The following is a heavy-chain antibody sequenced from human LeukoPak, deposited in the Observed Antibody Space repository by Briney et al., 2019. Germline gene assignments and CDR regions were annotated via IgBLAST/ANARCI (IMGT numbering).Heavy chain of an antibody. CDR2: ISSSSSTI. Sequence: GGSLRLSCAASGFTFSSYSMNWVRQAPGKGLEWVSYISSSSSTIYYADSVKGRFTISRDNAKNSLYLQMNSLRAEDTAVYYCARDGMVTAGHYYYMDVWGKGTTVTVSS. D-gene: IGHD2-21*02. J-gene: IGHJ6*03. CDR1: GFTFSSYS. CDR3: ARDGMVTAGHYYYMDV. V-gene: IGHV3-48*01.